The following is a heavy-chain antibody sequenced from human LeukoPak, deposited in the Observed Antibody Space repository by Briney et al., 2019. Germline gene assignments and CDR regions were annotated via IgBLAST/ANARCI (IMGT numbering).Heavy chain of an antibody. CDR3: ARLDSGRDYFDY. J-gene: IGHJ4*02. CDR2: ISSSSYT. CDR1: GFTFSDYY. D-gene: IGHD6-25*01. Sequence: GGSLRLPCAASGFTFSDYYMSWIRQAPGKGLEWVSYISSSSYTNYADSVKGRFTISRDNAKNSLYLQMNSLRAEDTAVYYCARLDSGRDYFDYWGQGTLVTVSS. V-gene: IGHV3-11*06.